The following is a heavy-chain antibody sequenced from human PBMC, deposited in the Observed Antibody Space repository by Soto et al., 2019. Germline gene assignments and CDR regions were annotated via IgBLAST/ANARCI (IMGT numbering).Heavy chain of an antibody. CDR1: GFTFSSYW. Sequence: EVQLVESGGGLVQPGGSLRLSCAASGFTFSSYWMSWVRQAPGKGLEWVANIKQDGSEKYYVDSVKGRFTISRDNAKNSLYLQMNSLRAEDTAVYYCARDRRGLPGGHWYFDLWGRGTLVTVSS. V-gene: IGHV3-7*01. CDR3: ARDRRGLPGGHWYFDL. J-gene: IGHJ2*01. CDR2: IKQDGSEK. D-gene: IGHD3-16*01.